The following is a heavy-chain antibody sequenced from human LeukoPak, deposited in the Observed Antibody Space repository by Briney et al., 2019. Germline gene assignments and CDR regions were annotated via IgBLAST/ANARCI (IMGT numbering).Heavy chain of an antibody. CDR3: ARSSGSFWHPSYYMDV. Sequence: SETLSLTCTVSGGSISSSSYYWGWIRQPPGKGLEWIGRIYTSGSTNYNPSLKSRVTISVDTSKNQFSLKLSSVTAADTAVYYCARSSGSFWHPSYYMDVWGKGTTVTISS. D-gene: IGHD1-26*01. CDR1: GGSISSSSYY. CDR2: IYTSGST. J-gene: IGHJ6*03. V-gene: IGHV4-61*02.